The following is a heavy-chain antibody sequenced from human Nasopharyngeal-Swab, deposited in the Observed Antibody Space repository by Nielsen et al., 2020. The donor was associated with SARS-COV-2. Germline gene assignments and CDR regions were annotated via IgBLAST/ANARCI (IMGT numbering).Heavy chain of an antibody. CDR3: ARSDTAMGVGH. D-gene: IGHD5-18*01. V-gene: IGHV5-10-1*01. J-gene: IGHJ5*02. Sequence: WIRQPPGKGLEWMGTIDPSDSYTNYSPSFQGHVTISADKSISTAYLQWSSLKASDTAMYYCARSDTAMGVGHWGQGTLVTVSS. CDR2: IDPSDSYT.